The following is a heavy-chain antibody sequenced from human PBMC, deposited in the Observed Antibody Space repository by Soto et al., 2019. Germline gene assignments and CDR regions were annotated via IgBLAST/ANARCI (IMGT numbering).Heavy chain of an antibody. D-gene: IGHD2-2*03. CDR2: IIPILGIA. Sequence: SVKVSCKASGGTFSSYTISWVRQAPGQGLEWMGRIIPILGIANYAQKFQGRVTITADKSTSTAYMELSSLRSEDTAVYYCARDMSDAMDDFLVWFDPWGQGTLVTVSS. CDR3: ARDMSDAMDDFLVWFDP. V-gene: IGHV1-69*04. CDR1: GGTFSSYT. J-gene: IGHJ5*02.